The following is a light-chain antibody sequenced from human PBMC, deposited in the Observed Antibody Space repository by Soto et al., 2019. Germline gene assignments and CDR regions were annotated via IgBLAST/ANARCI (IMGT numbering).Light chain of an antibody. CDR1: QSISSW. J-gene: IGKJ1*01. CDR2: KAS. CDR3: QQYNSYRT. V-gene: IGKV1-5*03. Sequence: DIQMTQSPSTLSASVGDRVTITCRASQSISSWLAWYQQKPGKAPKLLIYKASSLESGDPSRFSGSGSGTEFTLTISSLQSYDFATYYCQQYNSYRTFGQGTKVEIK.